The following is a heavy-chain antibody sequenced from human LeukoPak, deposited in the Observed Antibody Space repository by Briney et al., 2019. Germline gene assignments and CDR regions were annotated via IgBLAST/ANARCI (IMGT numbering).Heavy chain of an antibody. J-gene: IGHJ4*02. V-gene: IGHV3-23*01. CDR3: AKDLGIVGAEIFDY. Sequence: GGSLRLPCAASGFTLGSYAMNWVRQAPGKGLEWVSVITDNGGTTHYTDSVKGRFTISRDNSKNTLYLQMNSLRAEDTAVCYCAKDLGIVGAEIFDYWGQGTLVTVSS. CDR1: GFTLGSYA. CDR2: ITDNGGTT. D-gene: IGHD6-19*01.